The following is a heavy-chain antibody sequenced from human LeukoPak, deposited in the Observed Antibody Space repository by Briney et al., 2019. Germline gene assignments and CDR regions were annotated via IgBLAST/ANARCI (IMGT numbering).Heavy chain of an antibody. CDR2: IIPILGIA. CDR1: GGTFSSYA. CDR3: ARDPPRGSGSYYQGDNWFDP. Sequence: PVKVSCKASGGTFSSYAISWVRQAPGQGLEWMGKIIPILGIANYAQKFQGRVTITADKSTSTAYMELSSLRSEDTAVYYCARDPPRGSGSYYQGDNWFDPWGQGTLVIVSS. J-gene: IGHJ5*02. V-gene: IGHV1-69*04. D-gene: IGHD3-10*01.